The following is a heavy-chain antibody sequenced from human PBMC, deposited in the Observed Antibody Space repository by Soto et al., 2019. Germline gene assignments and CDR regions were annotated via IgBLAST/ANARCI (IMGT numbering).Heavy chain of an antibody. CDR1: GYRFTSYH. J-gene: IGHJ4*02. D-gene: IGHD3-22*01. Sequence: ASVKVSCKASGYRFTSYHIHWVRQAPGQGLVWMGIINPSGGSTKYAQKFQGRVTMARDTSTSTVYMDLSSLRSEDTAVYYCARCHDSSGYSLFAFWGQGSLVIGSS. V-gene: IGHV1-46*01. CDR3: ARCHDSSGYSLFAF. CDR2: INPSGGST.